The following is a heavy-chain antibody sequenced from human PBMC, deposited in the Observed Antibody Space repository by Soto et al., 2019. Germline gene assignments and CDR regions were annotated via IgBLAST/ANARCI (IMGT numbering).Heavy chain of an antibody. D-gene: IGHD6-19*01. V-gene: IGHV1-18*04. J-gene: IGHJ4*02. CDR3: ARDEGSHGFDS. CDR1: GYTFTNYG. Sequence: ASVKVSCKASGYTFTNYGISWVRQAPGQGLEWMGWVSGYNGNTNYAQKLRGRVTMTTDTSTSTAYMELRTLRSDDTAVYYCARDEGSHGFDSWGQGTLVTVSS. CDR2: VSGYNGNT.